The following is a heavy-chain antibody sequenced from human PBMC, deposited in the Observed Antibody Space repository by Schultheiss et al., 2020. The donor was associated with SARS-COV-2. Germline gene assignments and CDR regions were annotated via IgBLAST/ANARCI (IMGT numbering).Heavy chain of an antibody. CDR2: INHSGST. J-gene: IGHJ6*02. CDR1: GGSFSGYY. Sequence: SETLSLTCAVYGGSFSGYYWSWIRQPPGKGLEWIGEINHSGSTNYNPSLKSRVTISVDTSKNQFSLKLSSVTAADTAVYYCARAGYCSSTSCHWSWYYYYGMDVWGQGTTVTVSS. D-gene: IGHD2-2*01. V-gene: IGHV4-34*01. CDR3: ARAGYCSSTSCHWSWYYYYGMDV.